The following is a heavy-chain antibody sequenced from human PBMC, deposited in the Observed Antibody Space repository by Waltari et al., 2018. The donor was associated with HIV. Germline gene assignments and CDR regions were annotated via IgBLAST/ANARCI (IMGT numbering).Heavy chain of an antibody. CDR3: ARHSRITMVQGATRGAFDI. D-gene: IGHD3-10*01. J-gene: IGHJ3*02. CDR2: IYYSGST. Sequence: QLQLQESGPGLVKPSETLSLTCTVSGGSISSSSYYWGWIRQPPGKGLEWIGSIYYSGSTYSNPSLKSLVTISVDTSKNQFSLKLSSVTAADTAVYYCARHSRITMVQGATRGAFDIWGQGTMVTVSS. V-gene: IGHV4-39*01. CDR1: GGSISSSSYY.